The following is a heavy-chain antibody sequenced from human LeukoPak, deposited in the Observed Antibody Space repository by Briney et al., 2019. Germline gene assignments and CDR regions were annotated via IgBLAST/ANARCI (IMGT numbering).Heavy chain of an antibody. CDR3: ARAAKFEFYFDY. J-gene: IGHJ4*02. CDR2: ISGSGGST. CDR1: GFTFSSYA. Sequence: QTGGSLRLSCAASGFTFSSYAMSWVRQAPGKGLEWVSAISGSGGSTYYADSVKGRFTISRDNSKNTLYLQMNSLRAEDTAVYYCARAAKFEFYFDYWGQGTLVTVSS. D-gene: IGHD3-10*01. V-gene: IGHV3-23*01.